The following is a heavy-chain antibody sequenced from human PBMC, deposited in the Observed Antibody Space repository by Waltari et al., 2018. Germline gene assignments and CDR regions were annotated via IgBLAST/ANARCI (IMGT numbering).Heavy chain of an antibody. V-gene: IGHV2-5*01. J-gene: IGHJ4*02. CDR2: IYWNDDE. D-gene: IGHD1-20*01. Sequence: QITLKESGPTLVKPTQTLTLTCTLSGFPLRSSGVGVGWIRQSPGKALEWLALIYWNDDEQYNPSLKTRLTITKDTSKNQVVLSVTDLDPRDTATYYCARKTIKKAFDFWGQGTLVTVSS. CDR1: GFPLRSSGVG. CDR3: ARKTIKKAFDF.